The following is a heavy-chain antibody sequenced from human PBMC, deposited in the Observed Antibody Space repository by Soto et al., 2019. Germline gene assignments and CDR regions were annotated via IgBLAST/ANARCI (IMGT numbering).Heavy chain of an antibody. CDR3: ARESSNYVSDY. J-gene: IGHJ4*02. CDR2: IWYDGSNK. V-gene: IGHV3-33*01. D-gene: IGHD4-4*01. CDR1: GFSFRNYG. Sequence: QVQLVESGGGVVQPGRSLRLSCAASGFSFRNYGMHWVRQAPGKGLEWVAAIWYDGSNKYYADSVKGRFTISRDNFKNPLYLQMNSLRAEDTAVYYCARESSNYVSDYWGQGTLVTVSS.